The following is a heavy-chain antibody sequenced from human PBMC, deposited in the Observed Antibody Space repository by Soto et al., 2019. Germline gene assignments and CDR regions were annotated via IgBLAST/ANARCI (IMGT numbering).Heavy chain of an antibody. V-gene: IGHV4-34*01. Sequence: PSETLSLTCAVYGGSFSGYYWSWIRQPPGKGLEWIGEINHSGSTNYNPSLKSRVTISVDTSKNQFSLKLSSVTAADTAVYYCARLGNGIAARLGRKFYYWVQGTLVTVSS. CDR3: ARLGNGIAARLGRKFYY. CDR2: INHSGST. J-gene: IGHJ4*02. D-gene: IGHD6-6*01. CDR1: GGSFSGYY.